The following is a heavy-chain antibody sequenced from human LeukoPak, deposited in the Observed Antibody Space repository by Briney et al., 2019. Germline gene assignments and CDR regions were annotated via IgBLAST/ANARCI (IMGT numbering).Heavy chain of an antibody. CDR2: IYSSGST. Sequence: SETLSLTCTVSGGSISGYYWSWIRQPPGKGLEWIGYIYSSGSTNYNPSLKSRVTISIDTSKNQFSLKLSSVTAADTAVYYCARGELSSSSFDYWGQGTLVTVSS. J-gene: IGHJ4*02. CDR3: ARGELSSSSFDY. D-gene: IGHD6-6*01. CDR1: GGSISGYY. V-gene: IGHV4-59*01.